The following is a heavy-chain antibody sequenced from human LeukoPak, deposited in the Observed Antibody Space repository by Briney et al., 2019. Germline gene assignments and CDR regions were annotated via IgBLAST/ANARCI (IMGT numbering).Heavy chain of an antibody. V-gene: IGHV1-69*06. CDR3: ARTNSITIFGVVTRLNGWFDP. CDR2: IIPIFGTA. Sequence: ASVKVSCKASGGTFSSYAISWVRQAPGQGLEWMRRIIPIFGTANYAQKFQGRVTITADKSTSTAYMELSSLRSEDTAVYYCARTNSITIFGVVTRLNGWFDPWGQGTLVTVSS. CDR1: GGTFSSYA. J-gene: IGHJ5*02. D-gene: IGHD3-3*01.